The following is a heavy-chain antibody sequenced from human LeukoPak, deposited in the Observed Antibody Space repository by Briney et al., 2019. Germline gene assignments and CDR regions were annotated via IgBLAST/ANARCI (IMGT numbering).Heavy chain of an antibody. Sequence: ASVKVSCKASGYTFTGYYMHWVRQAPGQGLEWMGRINPNSGGTNYAQKFQGRVTMTRDTSISTAYMELSRLRSDDTAVYYCARTLNSGGVATDYWGQGTLVTVSS. CDR3: ARTLNSGGVATDY. D-gene: IGHD5-12*01. V-gene: IGHV1-2*06. J-gene: IGHJ4*02. CDR2: INPNSGGT. CDR1: GYTFTGYY.